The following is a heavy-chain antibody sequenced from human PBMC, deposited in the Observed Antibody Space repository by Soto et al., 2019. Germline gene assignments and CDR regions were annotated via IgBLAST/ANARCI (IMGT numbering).Heavy chain of an antibody. J-gene: IGHJ4*02. CDR2: IKSKVHGETT. CDR1: GFNFSNGW. V-gene: IGHV3-15*05. D-gene: IGHD1-26*01. Sequence: EVQLVESGGGLVKPGGSLRLSCAASGFNFSNGWMSWVRQAPGKGLEWVGRIKSKVHGETTDYAAHVKGRFTISRDDSKNTLYLQMHSLQTEDTALYYCSTDEWEWGQGTLVTVSS. CDR3: STDEWE.